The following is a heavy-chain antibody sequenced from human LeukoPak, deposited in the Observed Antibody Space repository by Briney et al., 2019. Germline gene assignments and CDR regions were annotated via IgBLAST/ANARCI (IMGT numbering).Heavy chain of an antibody. CDR1: GVSISSSNSS. CDR2: IYYSGNT. Sequence: SETLSLSCTVTGVSISSSNSSWGWIRQPPGKGLEWIVRIYYSGNTAYNGSLKSHVSIFIETSKNQFSLMLTTVTAADTPANYWARQTGAGLFILPGGQGTLVTVSS. CDR3: ARQTGAGLFILP. J-gene: IGHJ5*02. D-gene: IGHD3/OR15-3a*01. V-gene: IGHV4-39*01.